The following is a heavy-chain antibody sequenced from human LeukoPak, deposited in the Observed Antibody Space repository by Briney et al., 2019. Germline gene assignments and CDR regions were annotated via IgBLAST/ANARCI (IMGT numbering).Heavy chain of an antibody. V-gene: IGHV4-38-2*02. D-gene: IGHD3-9*01. CDR3: ARQYSDILTGYHRGELYWYFDL. J-gene: IGHJ2*01. Sequence: PSETLSLTCTVSGYSISTGYYWDWIRQPPGKGLEWIGTFYHGGSTYYNPSLKSRVTISVDTSKNQFSLNLTSVTAADTAVYYCARQYSDILTGYHRGELYWYFDLWGRGTLVTVSS. CDR2: FYHGGST. CDR1: GYSISTGYY.